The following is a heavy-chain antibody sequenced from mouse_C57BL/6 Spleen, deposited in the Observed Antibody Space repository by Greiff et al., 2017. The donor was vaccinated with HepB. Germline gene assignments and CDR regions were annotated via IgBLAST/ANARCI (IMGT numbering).Heavy chain of an antibody. J-gene: IGHJ1*03. Sequence: VMLVESGPGLVAPSQSLSITCTVSGFSLTSYAISWVRQPPGKGLEWLGVIWTGGGTNYNSALKSRLSISKDNSKSQVFLKMNSLQTDDTARYYGARDYGSSYDWHFDVWGTGTTVTVSS. CDR2: IWTGGGT. CDR3: ARDYGSSYDWHFDV. D-gene: IGHD1-1*01. V-gene: IGHV2-9-1*01. CDR1: GFSLTSYA.